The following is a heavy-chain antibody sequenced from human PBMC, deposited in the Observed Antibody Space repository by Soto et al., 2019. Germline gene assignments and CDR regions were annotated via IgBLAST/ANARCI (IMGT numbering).Heavy chain of an antibody. D-gene: IGHD2-15*01. CDR2: ISDDGTNK. J-gene: IGHJ4*02. CDR3: AKVALPGYCGTGSCYVIDY. CDR1: GFTFSSYG. V-gene: IGHV3-30*18. Sequence: DLVESGGGVVQPGRSLRLSCAASGFTFSSYGMHWLRQTPAKGLEWVAAISDDGTNKYYEDSVKGRVTVSRDNSDNTLYLQMNSLRAEDTAVYYCAKVALPGYCGTGSCYVIDYWGQGTRVTVSS.